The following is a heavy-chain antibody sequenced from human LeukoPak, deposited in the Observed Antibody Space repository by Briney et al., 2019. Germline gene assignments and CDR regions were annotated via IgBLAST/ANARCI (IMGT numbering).Heavy chain of an antibody. CDR3: ARQKKGYSSSWYLTHWFDP. V-gene: IGHV4-39*01. J-gene: IGHJ5*02. CDR1: GGSINSATSY. CDR2: LYYSGST. Sequence: PSETLSLTCIVSGGSINSATSYWSWIRQPPGKGLEWIGTLYYSGSTNYNPSLKSRVTISVDTSKNQFSLKLSSVTAADTAVYYCARQKKGYSSSWYLTHWFDPWGQGTLVTVSS. D-gene: IGHD6-13*01.